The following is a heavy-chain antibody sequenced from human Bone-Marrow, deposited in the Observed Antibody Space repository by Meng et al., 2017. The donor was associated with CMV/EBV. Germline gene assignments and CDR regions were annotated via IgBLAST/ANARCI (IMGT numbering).Heavy chain of an antibody. CDR1: GGSISSSSYY. J-gene: IGHJ4*02. V-gene: IGHV4-39*01. Sequence: SETLSLTCTVSGGSISSSSYYWGWIRQPPGKGLEWIGSIYYSGSTYYNPSLKSRVTISEDTSKNRFSLKMSSVTAADTAIYYCATQGVTTALFDYWGQGTLVTVSS. CDR3: ATQGVTTALFDY. D-gene: IGHD3-22*01. CDR2: IYYSGST.